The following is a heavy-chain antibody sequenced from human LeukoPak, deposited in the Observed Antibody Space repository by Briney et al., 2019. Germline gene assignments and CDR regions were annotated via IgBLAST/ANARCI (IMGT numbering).Heavy chain of an antibody. CDR2: IYSGCST. V-gene: IGHV3-53*01. Sequence: GGSLRLSCAASGFTVSSNYMIWVRQAPGKGLEWVSVIYSGCSTYYADSVKGRFTISRDNSKNTLYLQINSLRAEDTAVYYCARGSLDSGSYYAGYWGQGTLVTVSS. D-gene: IGHD3-10*01. CDR3: ARGSLDSGSYYAGY. J-gene: IGHJ4*02. CDR1: GFTVSSNY.